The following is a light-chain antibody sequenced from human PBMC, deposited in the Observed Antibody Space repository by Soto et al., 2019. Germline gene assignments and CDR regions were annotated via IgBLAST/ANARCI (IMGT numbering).Light chain of an antibody. V-gene: IGKV1-12*02. CDR2: AAS. J-gene: IGKJ3*01. CDR3: QQANSFPFT. Sequence: DIQMTQSPSSVSESVGDRVTITCRASQLINNWLAWYQQKPGTAPKLLIYAASTLQSGVPSRYSGSGSGTDFTLTISSLQPEDFGTYYCQQANSFPFTFGPGTKVDIK. CDR1: QLINNW.